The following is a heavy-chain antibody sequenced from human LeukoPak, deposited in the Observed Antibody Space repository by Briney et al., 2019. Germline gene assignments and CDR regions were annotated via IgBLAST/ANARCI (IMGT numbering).Heavy chain of an antibody. CDR3: ARAWDYYDSRGFYLRYFDY. J-gene: IGHJ4*02. V-gene: IGHV4-59*01. D-gene: IGHD3-22*01. CDR2: IYYGGST. CDR1: GGAFSTYY. Sequence: PSQTLSLTCTVSGGAFSTYYWSWIRQPPGQGLEWIGYIYYGGSTNYNPSLKSRVTISVDMSKNQFSLKLSSVTAADTAVYYCARAWDYYDSRGFYLRYFDYWGQGTLVTVSS.